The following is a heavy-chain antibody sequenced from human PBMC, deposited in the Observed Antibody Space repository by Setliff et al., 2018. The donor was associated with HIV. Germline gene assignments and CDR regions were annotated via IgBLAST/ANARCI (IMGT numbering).Heavy chain of an antibody. CDR1: GGSINSDSYNYY. V-gene: IGHV4-61*09. CDR3: ARVPSCANSWCYIYYYYYYGMDV. Sequence: PSETLSLTCTVSGGSINSDSYNYYWSWIRQPAGRGLEWIGHMYSSGPTSYNPSLKSRVTISLDTSKNQFSLKLRSVTAADTGVYYCARVPSCANSWCYIYYYYYYGMDVWGQGTTVTV. D-gene: IGHD2-8*01. CDR2: MYSSGPT. J-gene: IGHJ6*02.